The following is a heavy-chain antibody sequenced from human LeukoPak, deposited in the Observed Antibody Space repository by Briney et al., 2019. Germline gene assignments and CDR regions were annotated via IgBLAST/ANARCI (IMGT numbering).Heavy chain of an antibody. CDR1: GVSISSSNW. J-gene: IGHJ4*02. CDR3: ARDAPLWGKYSSGWYFDY. Sequence: SGTLSLTCSVSGVSISSSNWWNWVRQPPGKGLEWIGEIYHSGSTNYKPSLKRRVTISVDKSKNQFSLKLTSVTAADTAVYYCARDAPLWGKYSSGWYFDYWGQGTLVTVSS. CDR2: IYHSGST. D-gene: IGHD6-19*01. V-gene: IGHV4-4*02.